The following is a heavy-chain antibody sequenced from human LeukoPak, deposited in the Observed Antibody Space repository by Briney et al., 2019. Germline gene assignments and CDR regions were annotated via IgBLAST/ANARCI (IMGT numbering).Heavy chain of an antibody. Sequence: GGSLRLSCAASGFTFSGYYMSWIRQAPGKGLEWVSYINSSSSYTNYADSVKGRFTISRDNAKNSLYLQMNSLRAEDTAVYYCVRLLWFGELALNYFDYWGQGTLVTVSA. D-gene: IGHD3-10*01. CDR2: INSSSSYT. V-gene: IGHV3-11*03. CDR1: GFTFSGYY. CDR3: VRLLWFGELALNYFDY. J-gene: IGHJ4*02.